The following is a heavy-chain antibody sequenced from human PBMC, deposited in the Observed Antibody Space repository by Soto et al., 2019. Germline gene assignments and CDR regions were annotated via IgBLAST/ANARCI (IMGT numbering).Heavy chain of an antibody. J-gene: IGHJ4*02. V-gene: IGHV1-3*01. D-gene: IGHD3-10*01. CDR2: INAGNGKT. CDR1: GYTFTNYA. Sequence: ASVKVSCKASGYTFTNYAIQWARQAPGQRLEWMGWINAGNGKTKYSQNFQGRVTITRDTSASIVYMEVISLRSEDTALYYCARCLWLSRTDDYYHAFWGQATLVIVSS. CDR3: ARCLWLSRTDDYYHAF.